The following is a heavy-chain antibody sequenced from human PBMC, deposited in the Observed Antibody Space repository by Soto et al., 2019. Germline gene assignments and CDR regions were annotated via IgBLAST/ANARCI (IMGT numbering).Heavy chain of an antibody. V-gene: IGHV1-46*03. CDR3: ARDLSHPYNWNINYYYYYYMDV. J-gene: IGHJ6*03. D-gene: IGHD1-1*01. Sequence: ASVKVSCKASGYTFTSYYMHWVRQAPGQGLEWMGIINPIGGSTSYAQKFQGRVTMTRDTSTSTVYMELSSLRSEDTAVYYCARDLSHPYNWNINYYYYYYMDVWGKGTTVTVSS. CDR2: INPIGGST. CDR1: GYTFTSYY.